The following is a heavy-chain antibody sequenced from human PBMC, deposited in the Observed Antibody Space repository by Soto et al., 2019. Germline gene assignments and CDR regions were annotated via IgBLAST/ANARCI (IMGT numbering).Heavy chain of an antibody. D-gene: IGHD4-17*01. Sequence: QVQLQESGPGLVKPSQTLSLTCTVSGGSISSGGYYWSWIRQHPGKGLEWIGYIYYSGSTYYNPSLKSRVTISVDTSKNQFSLKLSSVTAADTAVYYCARDVSTVTEDAVDIWGQGTMVTVSS. CDR1: GGSISSGGYY. J-gene: IGHJ3*02. CDR2: IYYSGST. CDR3: ARDVSTVTEDAVDI. V-gene: IGHV4-31*03.